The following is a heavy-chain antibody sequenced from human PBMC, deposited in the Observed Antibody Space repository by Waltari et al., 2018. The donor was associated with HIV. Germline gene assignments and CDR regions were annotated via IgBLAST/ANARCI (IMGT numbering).Heavy chain of an antibody. CDR2: IYWHDEK. D-gene: IGHD2-8*01. J-gene: IGHJ4*02. CDR3: AHSLGTGAVYFDY. V-gene: IGHV2-5*01. CDR1: GFSLNTIGVG. Sequence: QITLKESGPALVKPTETLTLTCSFSGFSLNTIGVGVGWIRKPPGKALEWLAIIYWHDEKRYSPSLDRRLSITKDTDKNQVVVRMTDMDPVDTATYFCAHSLGTGAVYFDYWGQGTLVAVSS.